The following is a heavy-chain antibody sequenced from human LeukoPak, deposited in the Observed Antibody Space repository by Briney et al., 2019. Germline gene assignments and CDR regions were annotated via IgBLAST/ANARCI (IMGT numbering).Heavy chain of an antibody. CDR2: ICYDGSNK. V-gene: IGHV3-33*01. D-gene: IGHD1-26*01. CDR3: ARAPVSYSGSYLAH. J-gene: IGHJ4*02. Sequence: RGRSPRPSCEASGFTFSSYGMHWVRRAPGKGLEWVAVICYDGSNKYYADSVRGRFTISRDNSKNTLYMQMNSLRAEDTAVYYCARAPVSYSGSYLAHGGGGTGVTVSS. CDR1: GFTFSSYG.